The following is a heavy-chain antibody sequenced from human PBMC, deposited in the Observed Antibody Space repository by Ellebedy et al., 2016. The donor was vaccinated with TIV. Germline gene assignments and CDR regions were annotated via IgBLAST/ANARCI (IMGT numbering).Heavy chain of an antibody. D-gene: IGHD6-19*01. Sequence: GESLKISXAASGFTFSSYGMHWVRQAPGKGLEWVAVIWYDGSNKYYADSVKGRFTISRGNSKNTLYLQMNSLRAEDTAVYYCARARLGWNWFDPWGQGTLVTVSS. CDR1: GFTFSSYG. CDR2: IWYDGSNK. CDR3: ARARLGWNWFDP. V-gene: IGHV3-33*01. J-gene: IGHJ5*02.